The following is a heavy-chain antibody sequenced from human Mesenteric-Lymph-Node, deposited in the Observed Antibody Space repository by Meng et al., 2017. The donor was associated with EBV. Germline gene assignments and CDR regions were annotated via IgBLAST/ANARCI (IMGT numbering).Heavy chain of an antibody. CDR2: IFSSGST. CDR3: ARGYGSGSYRYFDY. V-gene: IGHV4-61*03. J-gene: IGHJ4*02. Sequence: QLQEPGPGLGKPSETLSLTCPVSGGSVNSGSYYWSWIRQPPGKGLQWIGYIFSSGSTNYNPSFKSRVTISVDMSKNHFSLRLTSVTPADTAVYYCARGYGSGSYRYFDYWGQGTLVTVSS. CDR1: GGSVNSGSYY. D-gene: IGHD3-10*01.